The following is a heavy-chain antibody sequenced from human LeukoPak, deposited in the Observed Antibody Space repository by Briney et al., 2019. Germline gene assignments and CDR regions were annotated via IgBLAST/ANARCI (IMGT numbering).Heavy chain of an antibody. CDR3: ARDVDSSSWYTLAIDY. D-gene: IGHD6-13*01. Sequence: GGSLTLSCAVSGFTFSSYSMNWVRQAPGKGLEWVSYISSSSSTIYYADSVKGRFTISRDNAKNSLYLQMNSLRAEDTAVYYCARDVDSSSWYTLAIDYWGQGTLVTVSS. CDR1: GFTFSSYS. J-gene: IGHJ4*02. CDR2: ISSSSSTI. V-gene: IGHV3-48*01.